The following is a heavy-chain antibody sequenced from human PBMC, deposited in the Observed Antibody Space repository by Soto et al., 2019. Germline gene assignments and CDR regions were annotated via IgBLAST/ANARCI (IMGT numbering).Heavy chain of an antibody. V-gene: IGHV3-30*18. D-gene: IGHD3-16*01. CDR1: GFAFSSYA. CDR2: ISYDGNYI. Sequence: GGSLRLSCEASGFAFSSYAMHWVRQAPGKGLEWVGVISYDGNYIYYADSVKGRFTVSRDNSKNTLYVQVNSLRPEDTAVYYCAKGILSATIGPYAMDVWGQGTTVTVSS. CDR3: AKGILSATIGPYAMDV. J-gene: IGHJ6*02.